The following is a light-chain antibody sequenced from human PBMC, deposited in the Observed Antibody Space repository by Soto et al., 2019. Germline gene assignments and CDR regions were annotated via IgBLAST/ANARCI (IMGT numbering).Light chain of an antibody. J-gene: IGLJ1*01. CDR1: SSDVGGYNY. CDR3: SSYTSSNTGV. V-gene: IGLV2-14*01. Sequence: QSALTQPASVSGSPGQSITISCTGTSSDVGGYNYVAWYQQHPDKAPKLMIYEVTNQPSGVSNRFSGSKSGNTASLTISGLQAEDEADYYCSSYTSSNTGVFGTGTKLTVL. CDR2: EVT.